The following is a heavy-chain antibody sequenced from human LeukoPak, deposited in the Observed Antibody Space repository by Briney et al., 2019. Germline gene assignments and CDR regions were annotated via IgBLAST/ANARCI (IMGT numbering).Heavy chain of an antibody. J-gene: IGHJ4*02. D-gene: IGHD2-15*01. V-gene: IGHV3-7*01. Sequence: GGSLRLSCEASGFTFSIYWMSWVRQAPGKRLEWVANIKGDGSEIYYVDSVKGRFTISRDNDKNSLYLQMNNLRAEDTAVYYCARDGSSFDYWGQGALVTVSS. CDR1: GFTFSIYW. CDR3: ARDGSSFDY. CDR2: IKGDGSEI.